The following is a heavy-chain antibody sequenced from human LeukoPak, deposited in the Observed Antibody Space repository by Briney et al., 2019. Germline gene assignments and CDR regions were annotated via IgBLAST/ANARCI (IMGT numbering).Heavy chain of an antibody. V-gene: IGHV1-18*04. Sequence: ASVKVSCKASGYTFTGYYMHWVRQAPGQGLEWMGWISAYNGNTNYAQKLQGRVTMTTDTSTSTAYMELRSLRSDDTAVYYCARDLSGSGWYVYWGQGTLVTVSS. CDR2: ISAYNGNT. CDR1: GYTFTGYY. D-gene: IGHD6-19*01. J-gene: IGHJ4*02. CDR3: ARDLSGSGWYVY.